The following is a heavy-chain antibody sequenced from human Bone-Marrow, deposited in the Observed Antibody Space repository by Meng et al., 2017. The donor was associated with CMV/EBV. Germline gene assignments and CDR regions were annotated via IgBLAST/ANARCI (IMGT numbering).Heavy chain of an antibody. CDR2: IYWNDDK. CDR1: GFSLTSSGLG. CDR3: THSPRLQCSGTSCYFLDWFDP. J-gene: IGHJ5*02. V-gene: IGHV2-5*01. Sequence: SGPTLVKPRQTLTLTCTFSGFSLTSSGLGVGWMRQTPGKALEWLALIYWNDDKYYSPSLKSRLTITKDASKNQVVLTMTNMDPMDTATYYCTHSPRLQCSGTSCYFLDWFDPWGPGTLVTVSS. D-gene: IGHD2-2*01.